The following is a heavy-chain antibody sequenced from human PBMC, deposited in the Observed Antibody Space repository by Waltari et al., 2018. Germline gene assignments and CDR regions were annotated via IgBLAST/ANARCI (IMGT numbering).Heavy chain of an antibody. V-gene: IGHV3-53*01. Sequence: EVQLVESGGGLIQPGGSLRLSCAASGFTVSSTYMSWVRQAPGKGLEWVSVIYSGGSTYYADSVKGRFTISRDNSKNTLYLQMNSLRAEDTAVYYCAKGTYFLTIFGVTITDLWGQGTLVTVSS. CDR2: IYSGGST. CDR1: GFTVSSTY. CDR3: AKGTYFLTIFGVTITDL. D-gene: IGHD3-3*01. J-gene: IGHJ5*02.